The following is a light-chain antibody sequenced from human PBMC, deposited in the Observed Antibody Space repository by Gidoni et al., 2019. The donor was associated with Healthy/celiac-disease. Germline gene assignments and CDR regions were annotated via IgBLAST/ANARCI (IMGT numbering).Light chain of an antibody. CDR3: QQYYSTPRT. CDR2: WAS. Sequence: DIVMTQSPDSLAVSLGERAPINCKSSQSVLYSSNNKNYVTWYQQKPGQPPKLLIYWASTRESGVPDRFSGSGSGTDFTLTISSLQAEDVAVYYCQQYYSTPRTFGGGTKVEIK. J-gene: IGKJ4*01. V-gene: IGKV4-1*01. CDR1: QSVLYSSNNKNY.